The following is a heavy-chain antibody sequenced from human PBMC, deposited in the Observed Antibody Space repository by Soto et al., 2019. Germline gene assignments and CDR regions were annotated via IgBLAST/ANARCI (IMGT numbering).Heavy chain of an antibody. D-gene: IGHD3-3*02. Sequence: QGQLVQSGAAVKKPGSSVKISCKASGGSFRTNAFSWVRQAPGQGLEWMGGIIPIFPTPDYAQKFQGRVTITADESTTTTYMELSSLRSEDTATYYCARDKDRQQLGGNYYYIMDVWGQGTTVTVSS. CDR1: GGSFRTNA. CDR3: ARDKDRQQLGGNYYYIMDV. V-gene: IGHV1-69*12. J-gene: IGHJ6*02. CDR2: IIPIFPTP.